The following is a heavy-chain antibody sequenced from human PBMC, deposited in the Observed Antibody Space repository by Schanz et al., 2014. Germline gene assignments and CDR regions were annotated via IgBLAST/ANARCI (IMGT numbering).Heavy chain of an antibody. Sequence: EVQLLESGGGLVQPGGSLRLSCAASGFTFSRYAMSWVRQAPGKGLEWVSAISGSGGSTYYADSVKGRFTISRDNSKNTVYIQMNSLRAEDTAVYYCARGGPAYYFDDWGQGTLVTVSS. CDR2: ISGSGGST. CDR3: ARGGPAYYFDD. CDR1: GFTFSRYA. V-gene: IGHV3-23*01. J-gene: IGHJ4*02.